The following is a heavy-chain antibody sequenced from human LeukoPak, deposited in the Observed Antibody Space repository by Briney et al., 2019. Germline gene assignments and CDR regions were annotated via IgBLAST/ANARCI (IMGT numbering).Heavy chain of an antibody. V-gene: IGHV2-5*02. D-gene: IGHD5-18*01. CDR3: AHIVDTAMVMDY. J-gene: IGHJ4*02. Sequence: SGPTLVKPTQTLTLTCTFSGFSPSTSGVGVGWIRQPPGKALEWLALIYWDDDKRYSPSLKSRLTITKDTSKNQVVLTMTNMDPVDTATYYCAHIVDTAMVMDYWGQGTLVTVSS. CDR1: GFSPSTSGVG. CDR2: IYWDDDK.